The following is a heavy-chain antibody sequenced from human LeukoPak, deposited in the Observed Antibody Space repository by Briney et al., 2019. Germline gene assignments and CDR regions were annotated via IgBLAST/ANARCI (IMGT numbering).Heavy chain of an antibody. J-gene: IGHJ3*02. CDR1: GDSLTSNF. Sequence: SETLSLTCNVSGDSLTSNFWSWIRQTPGKGLEWIGYVFHSGTTNYSPSLKSRVTISLDTSKKQIYLRLASVTAADTALYYCARRVATVTDAFDIWGRGTMVSVSS. D-gene: IGHD3-10*01. CDR3: ARRVATVTDAFDI. V-gene: IGHV4-59*08. CDR2: VFHSGTT.